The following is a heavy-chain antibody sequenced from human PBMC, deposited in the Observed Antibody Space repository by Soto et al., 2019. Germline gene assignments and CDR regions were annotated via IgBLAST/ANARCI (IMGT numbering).Heavy chain of an antibody. Sequence: ASVKVSCKASGYTFTSYYMHWVRQAPGQGLEWMGIINPSGGSTSYAQKFQGRVTMTRDTSTSTVYMELSSLRSEDTAVYYCARVREITSGIAAAGDFDYWGQGTLVTVSS. CDR1: GYTFTSYY. V-gene: IGHV1-46*01. D-gene: IGHD6-13*01. CDR3: ARVREITSGIAAAGDFDY. J-gene: IGHJ4*02. CDR2: INPSGGST.